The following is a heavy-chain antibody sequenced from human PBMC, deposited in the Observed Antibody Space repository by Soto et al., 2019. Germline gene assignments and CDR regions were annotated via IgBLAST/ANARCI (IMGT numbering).Heavy chain of an antibody. V-gene: IGHV4-34*01. CDR2: INHSGST. CDR3: ARNLWFGEPLSL. D-gene: IGHD3-10*01. Sequence: SETHSLTSAVYGGSFIGYYWSWIRQPPGKGLEWIGEINHSGSTNYNPSLKSRVTISVDTSKNQFSLKLSSVTAADTAVYYCARNLWFGEPLSLWDQGTLVTVSS. J-gene: IGHJ4*02. CDR1: GGSFIGYY.